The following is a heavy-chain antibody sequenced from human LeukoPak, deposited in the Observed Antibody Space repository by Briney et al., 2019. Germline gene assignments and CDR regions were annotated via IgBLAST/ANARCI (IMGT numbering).Heavy chain of an antibody. CDR2: IYYSGST. Sequence: PPETLSLTCTVSGGSISSYYWSWIRQPPGKGLEWIGYIYYSGSTNYNPSLKSRVTISVDTSKNQFSLKLSSVTAADTAVYYCARAYSSGWRVDYWGQGTLVTVSS. CDR1: GGSISSYY. CDR3: ARAYSSGWRVDY. D-gene: IGHD6-19*01. V-gene: IGHV4-59*01. J-gene: IGHJ4*02.